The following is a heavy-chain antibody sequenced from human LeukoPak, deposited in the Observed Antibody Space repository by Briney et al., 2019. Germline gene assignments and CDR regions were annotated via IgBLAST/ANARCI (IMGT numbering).Heavy chain of an antibody. Sequence: SETLSLTCAVYGGSFSNYYWSWIRQSPGKGLEWIGEINQSGRTNFDPSLKSRVTMSVDTSKNEFSLKLRSVTAADTAVYYCARRQVGLRRDLWFDPWGQGTLVTVSS. V-gene: IGHV4-34*01. D-gene: IGHD2-15*01. J-gene: IGHJ5*02. CDR1: GGSFSNYY. CDR3: ARRQVGLRRDLWFDP. CDR2: INQSGRT.